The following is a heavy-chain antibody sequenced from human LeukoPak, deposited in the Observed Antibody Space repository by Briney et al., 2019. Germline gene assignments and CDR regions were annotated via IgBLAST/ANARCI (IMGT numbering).Heavy chain of an antibody. D-gene: IGHD2-2*01. V-gene: IGHV3-20*04. CDR2: INWNGGST. CDR1: GFTFDDYG. CDR3: AKGSRGSCSRTYCYPFDY. J-gene: IGHJ4*02. Sequence: GGSLRLSCAASGFTFDDYGMSWVRQAPGKGLEWVSGINWNGGSTGYADSVKGRFTISRDNAKNTLYLQMNRLRAEDTAVYYCAKGSRGSCSRTYCYPFDYWGQGTLVTVSS.